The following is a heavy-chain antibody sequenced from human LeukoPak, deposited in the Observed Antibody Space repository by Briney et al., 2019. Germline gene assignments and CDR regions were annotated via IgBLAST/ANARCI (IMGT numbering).Heavy chain of an antibody. CDR3: AKVSGGGLYYDGMDV. CDR1: GFTFNNYA. J-gene: IGHJ6*02. CDR2: ISGSGGTT. Sequence: PGGSLRLSCAASGFTFNNYAMNWVRQAPWKGLEWVSVISGSGGTTYYTDSVKGRFTISRDSSKNTLYLQMNSLRAEDTAVYYCAKVSGGGLYYDGMDVWGQGTTVTVSS. D-gene: IGHD1-14*01. V-gene: IGHV3-23*01.